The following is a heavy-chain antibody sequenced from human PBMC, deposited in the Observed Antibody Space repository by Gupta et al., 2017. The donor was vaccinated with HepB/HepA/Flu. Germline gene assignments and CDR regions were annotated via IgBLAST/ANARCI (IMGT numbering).Heavy chain of an antibody. J-gene: IGHJ4*02. CDR2: IHYSGNT. V-gene: IGHV4-39*02. Sequence: QLQVQESGPGLVKPSETLSLTCTVSGGSISNSYYYWGCIRHPPGKGLEWIGSIHYSGNTYYDPSLKSRLTISIDTSKNHFSLQLNYPTAADAAVYDGAGLADDFDYWGQGTLVTVSS. CDR3: AGLADDFDY. CDR1: GGSISNSYYY.